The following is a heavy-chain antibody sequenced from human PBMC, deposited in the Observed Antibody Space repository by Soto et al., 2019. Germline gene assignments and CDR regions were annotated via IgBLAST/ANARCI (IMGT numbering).Heavy chain of an antibody. D-gene: IGHD6-6*01. CDR3: ARDLIAARPYYFDY. Sequence: SLRLSCAASGFTFSSYAMSWVRQAPGKGLEWVSAISSSSSYIYYADSVKGRFTISRDNAKNSLYLQMNSLRAEDTAVYYCARDLIAARPYYFDYWGQGTLVTVSS. CDR1: GFTFSSYA. V-gene: IGHV3-21*01. CDR2: ISSSSSYI. J-gene: IGHJ4*02.